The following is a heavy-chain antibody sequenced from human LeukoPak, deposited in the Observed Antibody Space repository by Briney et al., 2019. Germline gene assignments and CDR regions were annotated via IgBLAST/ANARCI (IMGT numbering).Heavy chain of an antibody. CDR1: GFTFSSYG. V-gene: IGHV3-30*03. CDR2: ISYDGSNK. Sequence: GRSLRLSCAASGFTFSSYGMHWVRQAPGKGLEWVAVISYDGSNKYYADSVKGRFTISRDNSKNTLYLQMNSLRAEDTAVYYCASGPYCGGDCSGYPWGQGTLVTVSS. CDR3: ASGPYCGGDCSGYP. D-gene: IGHD2-21*02. J-gene: IGHJ5*02.